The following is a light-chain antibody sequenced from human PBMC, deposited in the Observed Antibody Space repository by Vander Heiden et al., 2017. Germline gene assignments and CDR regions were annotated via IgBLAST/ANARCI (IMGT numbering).Light chain of an antibody. Sequence: DLQMSQSPSSLSASVGDSVTIACRASQTISSHLNWYQQKPGKAPKLLIYAASTLQSGVPSRFSGSGSGTDFTLTISSLQPEDFATYYCQQSYSTPRYTFGQGTKLEIK. CDR3: QQSYSTPRYT. CDR1: QTISSH. CDR2: AAS. V-gene: IGKV1-39*01. J-gene: IGKJ2*01.